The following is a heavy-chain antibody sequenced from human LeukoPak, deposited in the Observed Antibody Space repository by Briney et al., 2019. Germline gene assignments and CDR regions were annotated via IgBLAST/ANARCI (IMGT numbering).Heavy chain of an antibody. CDR3: ATRLSGIAVAGTEFDY. CDR2: IYYSGST. Sequence: PSETLSLTCTVSGGSIDNYYWTWIRQPPGKGLEWIGYIYYSGSTNYNPSLKSRVTISVDTSENQFSLKLSSVTAADTAVYYCATRLSGIAVAGTEFDYWGQGTLVTVSS. V-gene: IGHV4-59*01. J-gene: IGHJ4*02. CDR1: GGSIDNYY. D-gene: IGHD6-19*01.